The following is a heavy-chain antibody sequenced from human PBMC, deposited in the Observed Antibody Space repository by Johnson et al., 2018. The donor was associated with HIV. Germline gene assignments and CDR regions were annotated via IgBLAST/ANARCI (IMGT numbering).Heavy chain of an antibody. J-gene: IGHJ3*02. V-gene: IGHV3-NL1*01. CDR3: ARGGVGDVFDI. D-gene: IGHD1-26*01. CDR1: GFTFSSSV. CDR2: IYSGGST. Sequence: QVQLVESGGGVVQPGRSLRLSCAASGFTFSSSVMHWVRQAPGKGLEWVSVIYSGGSTYYADSVKGRFTISRDNAKNSLYLQMNSLRAEDTAVYYWARGGVGDVFDIWGQGTMVTVSS.